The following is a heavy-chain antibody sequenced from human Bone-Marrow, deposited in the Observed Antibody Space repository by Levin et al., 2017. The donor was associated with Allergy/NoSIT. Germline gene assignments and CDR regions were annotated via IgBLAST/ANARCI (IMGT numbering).Heavy chain of an antibody. CDR3: ARDPARGYYDSSGYSGDH. D-gene: IGHD3-22*01. Sequence: GESLKISCAASGSTFRHYTMNWVRQAPGKGLEWVSCITSSGDGTYYADSVKGRFTISRDNAKNSLYLQLNRLRDEDTAMYYCARDPARGYYDSSGYSGDHWGQGTLVTVSS. CDR2: ITSSGDGT. V-gene: IGHV3-48*02. J-gene: IGHJ4*02. CDR1: GSTFRHYT.